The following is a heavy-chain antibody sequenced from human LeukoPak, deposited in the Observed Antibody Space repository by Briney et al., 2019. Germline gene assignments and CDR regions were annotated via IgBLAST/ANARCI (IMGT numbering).Heavy chain of an antibody. CDR3: ARGPPESSSSDS. CDR2: MSPNNGKT. CDR1: GYTFSNYD. J-gene: IGHJ4*02. V-gene: IGHV1-8*01. Sequence: ASVRVSCKASGYTFSNYDINWVRQAPGQGLEWMGWMSPNNGKTGYAQNFQGRVTMTRDTSISTAYMELRRLRIEDTAVYYCARGPPESSSSDSWGQGTLVTVSS. D-gene: IGHD6-13*01.